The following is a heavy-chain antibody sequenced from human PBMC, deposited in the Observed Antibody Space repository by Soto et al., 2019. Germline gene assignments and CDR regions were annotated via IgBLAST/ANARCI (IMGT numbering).Heavy chain of an antibody. Sequence: GGSLRLSCAASGFTFSSYAMSWVRQAPGKGLEWVSAISGSGGSTYYADSVKGRFTISRDNSKNTLYLQMNSLRAEDTAVYYCATSPYYDFWSGYHPPYGMDVWGQGTTVTVSS. CDR1: GFTFSSYA. D-gene: IGHD3-3*01. CDR2: ISGSGGST. V-gene: IGHV3-23*01. CDR3: ATSPYYDFWSGYHPPYGMDV. J-gene: IGHJ6*02.